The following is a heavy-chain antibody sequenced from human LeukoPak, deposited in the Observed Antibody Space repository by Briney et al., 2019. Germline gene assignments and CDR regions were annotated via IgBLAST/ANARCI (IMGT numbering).Heavy chain of an antibody. Sequence: SETLSLTCTVSGVSISTYYWSWLRQPPGKGLEWIGYIYYSGIPNYNPSLKSRVTISVDPPKKQFSLKLSSVTAADTAVYYCARGTLTGRPGGPYYDILTYFDYWGQGTLVTVSS. J-gene: IGHJ4*02. V-gene: IGHV4-59*01. CDR3: ARGTLTGRPGGPYYDILTYFDY. CDR2: IYYSGIP. CDR1: GVSISTYY. D-gene: IGHD3-9*01.